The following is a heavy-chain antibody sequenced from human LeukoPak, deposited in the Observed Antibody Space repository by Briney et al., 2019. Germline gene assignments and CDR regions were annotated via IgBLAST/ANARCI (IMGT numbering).Heavy chain of an antibody. CDR1: GGSISSSSYY. CDR2: IYYTGST. Sequence: SETLSLTCTVSGGSISSSSYYWGWIRQPPGKGLEWIGTIYYTGSTYYNPSLKSRVTISVDTSKNQFSLKLSSVTAADTAVYYCARHPSPLIAAAGPRGWFDPWGQGTLVTVSS. CDR3: ARHPSPLIAAAGPRGWFDP. D-gene: IGHD6-13*01. J-gene: IGHJ5*02. V-gene: IGHV4-39*01.